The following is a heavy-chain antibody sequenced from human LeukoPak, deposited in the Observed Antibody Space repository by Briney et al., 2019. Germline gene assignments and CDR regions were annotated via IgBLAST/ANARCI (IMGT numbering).Heavy chain of an antibody. J-gene: IGHJ4*02. CDR1: GGSFSGYY. D-gene: IGHD2-15*01. CDR3: ARGRVPLRYCSGGSCYKGPFDY. CDR2: INHSGST. Sequence: SETLSLTCAVYGGSFSGYYWSWVRQPPGKGLEWIGEINHSGSTNYNPSLKSRVTISVDTSKYQFSLKLSSVTAADTAVYYCARGRVPLRYCSGGSCYKGPFDYWGQGTLVTVSS. V-gene: IGHV4-34*01.